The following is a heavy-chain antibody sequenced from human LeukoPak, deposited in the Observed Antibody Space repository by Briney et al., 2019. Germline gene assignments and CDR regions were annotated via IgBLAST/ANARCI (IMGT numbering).Heavy chain of an antibody. CDR2: INHSGST. V-gene: IGHV4-34*01. CDR1: GGSFSGYY. J-gene: IGHJ4*02. D-gene: IGHD1-1*01. Sequence: SETLSLTCAVYGGSFSGYYGRWIRQPPGKGLEWIGEINHSGSTNYNPSLKSRVTISVDTSKNQLSLKMSSVTAADTAVYYCTITTGTTLGLMDYWGQGTLVTVSS. CDR3: TITTGTTLGLMDY.